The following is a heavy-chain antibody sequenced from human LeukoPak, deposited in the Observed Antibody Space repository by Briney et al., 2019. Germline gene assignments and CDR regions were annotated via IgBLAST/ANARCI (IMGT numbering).Heavy chain of an antibody. CDR2: ISSSGGNT. D-gene: IGHD6-19*01. V-gene: IGHV3-23*01. J-gene: IGHJ5*02. Sequence: GGSLRLSCAASGFTFSSYGMSWVRQAPGKGLEWVSGISSSGGNTYYADSVKGRFTISRDNSKNTLYLQMTSLRAEDTALYYCAKDTSSGWPNWFDPWGQGTLVTVSS. CDR1: GFTFSSYG. CDR3: AKDTSSGWPNWFDP.